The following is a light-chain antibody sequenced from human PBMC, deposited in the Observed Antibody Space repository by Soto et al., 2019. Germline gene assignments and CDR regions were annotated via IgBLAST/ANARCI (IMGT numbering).Light chain of an antibody. J-gene: IGLJ2*01. V-gene: IGLV1-51*01. Sequence: QSVLTQPPSVSAAPGQRVTISCSGSASNVGTHFVSWYQHLPGAAPKLLIYDNDERPSEIPDRFSDSKSDTSATLTITGRQTGDEADYYCGTWDSGPTAGVFGGGTKVTVL. CDR2: DND. CDR3: GTWDSGPTAGV. CDR1: ASNVGTHF.